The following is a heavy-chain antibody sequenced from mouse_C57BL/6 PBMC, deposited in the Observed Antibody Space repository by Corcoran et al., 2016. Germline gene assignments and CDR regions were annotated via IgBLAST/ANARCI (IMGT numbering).Heavy chain of an antibody. Sequence: QVQLQQSGAELARPGASVKLSCKASGYTFTSYGISWVKQRTGQGLEWIGEIYPRSGNTYYNEKFKGKATLTADKSSSTAYMALRSMTYEDSAVYFGSSRGGIWDCYYLGDYWGEGTSVTVSP. D-gene: IGHD2-3*01. CDR3: SSRGGIWDCYYLGDY. CDR2: IYPRSGNT. J-gene: IGHJ4*01. V-gene: IGHV1-81*01. CDR1: GYTFTSYG.